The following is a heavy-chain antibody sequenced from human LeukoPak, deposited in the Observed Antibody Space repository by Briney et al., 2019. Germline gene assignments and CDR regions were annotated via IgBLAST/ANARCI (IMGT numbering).Heavy chain of an antibody. V-gene: IGHV1-2*02. CDR2: IGPHSTFT. CDR1: GFTFTYHY. Sequence: GASVKVTCRSSGFTFTYHYIHWVRQGPGQGLEWMGYIGPHSTFTSSPQEFQGRVTMTRDASMSTAYMELTRLTSDDTAVYYCVREGEGPLSKDFDYWGQGTLVTVSS. D-gene: IGHD2/OR15-2a*01. CDR3: VREGEGPLSKDFDY. J-gene: IGHJ4*02.